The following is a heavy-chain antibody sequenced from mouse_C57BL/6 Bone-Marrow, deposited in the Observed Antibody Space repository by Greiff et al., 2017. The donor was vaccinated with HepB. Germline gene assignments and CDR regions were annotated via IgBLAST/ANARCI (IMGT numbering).Heavy chain of an antibody. CDR1: GYSFTGYY. CDR2: IYPYNGVS. Sequence: VQLQQSGPELVKPGASVKISCKASGYSFTGYYMHWVKQSPGNILDWIGYIYPYNGVSSYNQKFKGKATLTVDKSSSTAYMERRSLTSEDSAVYYCARSRRQLRLRMDYWGQGTTLTVSS. CDR3: ARSRRQLRLRMDY. V-gene: IGHV1-31*01. D-gene: IGHD3-2*02. J-gene: IGHJ2*01.